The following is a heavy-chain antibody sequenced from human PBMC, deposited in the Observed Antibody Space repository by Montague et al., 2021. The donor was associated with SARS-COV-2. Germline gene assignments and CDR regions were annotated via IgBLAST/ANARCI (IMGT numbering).Heavy chain of an antibody. Sequence: SETLSLTCIVSGASISTGSDYWTWIRQRPGRGLEWIGNFYYSGGSTYNPSLKSRVTISADTSKNLFSLTLKSVTASDTAVYYCARDRGDIYGGNSAWFDPWGQGTLVTVSS. J-gene: IGHJ5*02. D-gene: IGHD4-23*01. V-gene: IGHV4-61*03. CDR2: FYYSGGS. CDR1: GASISTGSDY. CDR3: ARDRGDIYGGNSAWFDP.